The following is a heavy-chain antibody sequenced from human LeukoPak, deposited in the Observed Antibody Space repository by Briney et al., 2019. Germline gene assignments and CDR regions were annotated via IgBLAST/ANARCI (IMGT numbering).Heavy chain of an antibody. Sequence: SETLSLTCTVSGGSISSSSYYWGWIRQPPGKGLEWIGNIYYGGSTYYNPSLKSRVTISVDTSKNQFSLKLSSVTAADTAVYYCAREVNDSSGYSFDYWGQGTLVTVSS. J-gene: IGHJ4*02. D-gene: IGHD3-22*01. V-gene: IGHV4-39*07. CDR1: GGSISSSSYY. CDR2: IYYGGST. CDR3: AREVNDSSGYSFDY.